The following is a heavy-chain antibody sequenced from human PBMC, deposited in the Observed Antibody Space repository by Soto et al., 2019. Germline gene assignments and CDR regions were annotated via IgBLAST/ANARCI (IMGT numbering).Heavy chain of an antibody. CDR1: GGSISSGEYY. V-gene: IGHV4-39*01. Sequence: SQTLSLRCSVFGGSISSGEYYWSWIRKPPGKGLEWIGSIYYSGSTYYNPSLKSRVTISVDTSKNQFSLKLSSVTAADTAVYYCARHQSHSSSYVDPWGQGTLVTVSS. CDR3: ARHQSHSSSYVDP. J-gene: IGHJ5*02. CDR2: IYYSGST. D-gene: IGHD6-13*01.